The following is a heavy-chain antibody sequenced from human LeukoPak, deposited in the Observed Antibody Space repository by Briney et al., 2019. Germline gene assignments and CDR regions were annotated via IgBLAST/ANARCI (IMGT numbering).Heavy chain of an antibody. CDR2: ISYDRSDK. D-gene: IGHD6-19*01. Sequence: AGRSLRLSCAASGFTFRSYGMHWVRQTPGKGLEWVAFISYDRSDKYYADSVKGRFTISRDNSKNTLYLQMNSLRAEDTAVYYCARGALAGSFDYWGQGTLVTVSS. CDR1: GFTFRSYG. V-gene: IGHV3-30*03. J-gene: IGHJ4*02. CDR3: ARGALAGSFDY.